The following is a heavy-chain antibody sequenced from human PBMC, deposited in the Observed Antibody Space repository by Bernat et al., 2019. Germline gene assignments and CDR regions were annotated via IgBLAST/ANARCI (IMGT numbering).Heavy chain of an antibody. D-gene: IGHD3-10*01. CDR3: ARGPSTMVQGVISDY. J-gene: IGHJ4*02. CDR1: GFTFSSYS. Sequence: EVQLVESGGGLVQPVGSLRLSCAASGFTFSSYSMNWVRQAPGKGLEWVSYISSSSSTIYYADSVKGRFTISRDNAKNSLYLQMNSLRDEDTAVYYCARGPSTMVQGVISDYWGQGTLVTVSS. V-gene: IGHV3-48*02. CDR2: ISSSSSTI.